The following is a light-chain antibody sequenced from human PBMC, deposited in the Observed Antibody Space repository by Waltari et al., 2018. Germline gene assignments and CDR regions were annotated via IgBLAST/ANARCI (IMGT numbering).Light chain of an antibody. CDR3: QQSSTTRPT. V-gene: IGKV1-39*01. J-gene: IGKJ1*01. Sequence: DVQMTQSPSSLSASVGDRVTITCRASRTIDTYLNWYQQKPGKAPTLLIHTASTLQAGVPSRVTGSGSGTGFTLTISGLQVEDIATYYCQQSSTTRPTFGKVTKIELK. CDR2: TAS. CDR1: RTIDTY.